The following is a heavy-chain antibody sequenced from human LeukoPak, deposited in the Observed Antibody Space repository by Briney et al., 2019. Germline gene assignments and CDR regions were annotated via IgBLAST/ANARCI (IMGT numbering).Heavy chain of an antibody. CDR1: GGSFSGYY. Sequence: SETLSLTCAVYGGSFSGYYWSWIRQPPGKGLEWIGEINHSGSTNYNSSLKSRVTISVDTSKNQFSLKLSSVTAADTAVYYCARGRGYSYGTAHYFDYWGQGTLVTVSS. J-gene: IGHJ4*02. CDR3: ARGRGYSYGTAHYFDY. CDR2: INHSGST. D-gene: IGHD5-18*01. V-gene: IGHV4-34*01.